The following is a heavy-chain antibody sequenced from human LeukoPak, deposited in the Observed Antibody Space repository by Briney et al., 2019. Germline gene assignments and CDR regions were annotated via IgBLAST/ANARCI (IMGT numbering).Heavy chain of an antibody. V-gene: IGHV3-30*02. CDR1: GFTFSSYG. Sequence: GGSLRLSCAASGFTFSSYGMHWVRQAPGKGLEWVAFIRYDGSNKYYADSVKGRFTISRDNSKNTLYLQMNSLRAEDTAVYYCAKNLAVAGMIGAYWGQGTLVTVSS. CDR2: IRYDGSNK. D-gene: IGHD6-19*01. CDR3: AKNLAVAGMIGAY. J-gene: IGHJ4*02.